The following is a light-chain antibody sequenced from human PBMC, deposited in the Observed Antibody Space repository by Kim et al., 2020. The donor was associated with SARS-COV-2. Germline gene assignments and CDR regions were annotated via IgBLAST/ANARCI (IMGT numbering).Light chain of an antibody. V-gene: IGKV1-5*01. CDR2: DAS. J-gene: IGKJ2*01. CDR1: QSISTY. Sequence: GDRVTITCRASQSISTYLAWYQQKPGKAPNLLIYDASTLESGVPSRFSGSGSGTEFTLTISSLQPDDFATYYCQQYNTYSRTFGQGTKLEI. CDR3: QQYNTYSRT.